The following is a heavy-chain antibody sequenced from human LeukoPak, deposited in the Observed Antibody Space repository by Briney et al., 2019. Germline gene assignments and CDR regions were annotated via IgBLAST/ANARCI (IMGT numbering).Heavy chain of an antibody. CDR1: GITFSNSA. Sequence: PGGSLRLSCVPSGITFSNSALSWVRQAPGKGLEWVATITKSGDQTYYADSVRGLFTISRDTSKSTLYLQMNSLRAEDTAVYHCVKSAGKDGYRDVFDIWGQGTVVSVSS. V-gene: IGHV3-23*01. CDR3: VKSAGKDGYRDVFDI. D-gene: IGHD5-24*01. CDR2: ITKSGDQT. J-gene: IGHJ3*02.